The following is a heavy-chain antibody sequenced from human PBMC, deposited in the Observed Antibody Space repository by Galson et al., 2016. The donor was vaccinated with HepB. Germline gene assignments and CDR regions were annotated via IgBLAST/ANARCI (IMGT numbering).Heavy chain of an antibody. V-gene: IGHV4-39*01. CDR1: GGSINSNSYF. CDR2: IYFTGNT. Sequence: SETLSLTCTVSGGSINSNSYFWEWIRQAPGKGLEWIGNIYFTGNTDYNPSLKSRVIIAADTSKNQFTLKVRSVTAADTASYYCARRISSSRIHYGMDVWGKGTTVVVSS. D-gene: IGHD6-13*01. J-gene: IGHJ6*04. CDR3: ARRISSSRIHYGMDV.